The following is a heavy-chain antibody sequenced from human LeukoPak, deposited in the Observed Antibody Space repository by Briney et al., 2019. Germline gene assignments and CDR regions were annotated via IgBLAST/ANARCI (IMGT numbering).Heavy chain of an antibody. Sequence: PGGSLRLSCAASGFSFSSYGMHWVRQAPGKGLEWVAVISYDGSNEYFADSVKGRFTVSRDNSKNTLYPQMNSLRPEDTAVYYCAKAHGYTVYDPGDYWGQGTLVTVSS. CDR1: GFSFSSYG. V-gene: IGHV3-30*18. D-gene: IGHD5/OR15-5a*01. CDR2: ISYDGSNE. CDR3: AKAHGYTVYDPGDY. J-gene: IGHJ4*02.